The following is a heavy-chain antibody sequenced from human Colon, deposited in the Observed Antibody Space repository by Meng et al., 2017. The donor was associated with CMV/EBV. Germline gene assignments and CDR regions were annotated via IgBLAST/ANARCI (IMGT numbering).Heavy chain of an antibody. CDR3: VRAGYGGFIKDAFDL. D-gene: IGHD1-26*01. CDR2: ISSDGSKT. CDR1: GIILSNYK. J-gene: IGHJ4*02. Sequence: GESLKISCEASGIILSNYKMHWVRQAPGKGLEWVAVISSDGSKTYHGDSVKGRFTISRDHSQNSLYLQMDSLRPADTGVYYCVRAGYGGFIKDAFDLWGQGALVTVSS. V-gene: IGHV3-30*03.